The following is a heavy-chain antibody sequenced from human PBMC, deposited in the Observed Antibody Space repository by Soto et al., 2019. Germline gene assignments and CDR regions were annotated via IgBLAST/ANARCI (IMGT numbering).Heavy chain of an antibody. Sequence: ASVKVSCKASGYTFTSYYMHWVRQAPGQGLEWMGIINPSGGSTSYAQKFQGRVTMTRDTSTSTVYMELSSLRSEDTAVYYCARDYPPYCSSTSCYLPNYHYYYGMDVWGQGTTVTVSS. CDR2: INPSGGST. V-gene: IGHV1-46*01. J-gene: IGHJ6*02. CDR3: ARDYPPYCSSTSCYLPNYHYYYGMDV. D-gene: IGHD2-2*01. CDR1: GYTFTSYY.